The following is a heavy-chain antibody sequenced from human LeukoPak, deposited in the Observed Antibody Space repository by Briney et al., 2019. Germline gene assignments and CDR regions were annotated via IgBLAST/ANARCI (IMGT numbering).Heavy chain of an antibody. CDR2: INPSSGGT. CDR3: ARTRSSDASYYYYYYMDV. J-gene: IGHJ6*03. D-gene: IGHD6-13*01. CDR1: GYTFTSYY. V-gene: IGHV1-2*02. Sequence: ASVKVSCKASGYTFTSYYMHWVRQAPGQGLEWMGWINPSSGGTNYAQKFQGRVTMTRDTSISTAYMELSRLRSDDTAVYYCARTRSSDASYYYYYYMDVWGKGTTVTVSS.